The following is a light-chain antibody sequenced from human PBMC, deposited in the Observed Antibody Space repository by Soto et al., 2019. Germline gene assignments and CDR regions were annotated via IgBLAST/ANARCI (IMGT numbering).Light chain of an antibody. V-gene: IGKV3-20*01. J-gene: IGKJ3*01. CDR2: GAS. CDR3: QQYGSSPFI. CDR1: QSVSSSY. Sequence: ESVLTQSPGTLSMSPGERATLSCRASQSVSSSYSAWYQQKPGQAPRLLIYGASSRATGIPDRFSGSGSGTDFALTISRLETEDFAGDYCQQYGSSPFIFGPGAIVDIK.